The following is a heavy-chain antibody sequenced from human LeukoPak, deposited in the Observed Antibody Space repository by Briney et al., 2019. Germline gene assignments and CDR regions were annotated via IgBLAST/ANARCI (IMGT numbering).Heavy chain of an antibody. D-gene: IGHD5-12*01. J-gene: IGHJ4*02. CDR2: ISGSGGST. Sequence: GGSLRLSCAASGFTFSSYAMSWVRQAPGKGLEWVSAISGSGGSTYYADSVKSRFTISRDNSKNTLYLQMNSLRAEDTAVYYCAKSTSPVVATISDYWGQGTLVTVSS. V-gene: IGHV3-23*01. CDR1: GFTFSSYA. CDR3: AKSTSPVVATISDY.